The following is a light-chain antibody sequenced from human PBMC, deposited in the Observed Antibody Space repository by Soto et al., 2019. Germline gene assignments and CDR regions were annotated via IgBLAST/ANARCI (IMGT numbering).Light chain of an antibody. CDR2: DAS. Sequence: DIQMTQSPSTLSASVGDRVTITCRASQSVRSWLAWYQQKPGKAPKFLIYDASTLESGVPSRFSGSGSGTEFTLTISSLQPDDFATYYCQQYDEYPLTFGGGTKVDIK. J-gene: IGKJ4*01. CDR1: QSVRSW. V-gene: IGKV1-5*01. CDR3: QQYDEYPLT.